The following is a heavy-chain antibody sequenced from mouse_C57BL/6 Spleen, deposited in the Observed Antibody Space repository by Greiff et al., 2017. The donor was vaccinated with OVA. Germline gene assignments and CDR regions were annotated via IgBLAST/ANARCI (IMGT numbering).Heavy chain of an antibody. V-gene: IGHV1-54*01. D-gene: IGHD4-1*01. CDR1: GYAFTNYL. J-gene: IGHJ2*01. Sequence: LVESGAELVRPGTSVKVSCKASGYAFTNYLIEWVKQRPGQGLEWIGVINPGSGGTNYNEKFKGKATLTADKSASTAYMQLSSLTSEDSAVYFCARDWYYFDYWGKGTTLTVSS. CDR2: INPGSGGT. CDR3: ARDWYYFDY.